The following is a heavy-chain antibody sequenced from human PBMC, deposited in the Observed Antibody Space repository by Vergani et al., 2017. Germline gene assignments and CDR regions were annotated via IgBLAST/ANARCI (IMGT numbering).Heavy chain of an antibody. J-gene: IGHJ3*02. V-gene: IGHV5-51*03. CDR3: ATYNVPYXSYRTPYDDDAFDI. CDR2: SYAGDSDT. CDR1: GYSFTSYW. D-gene: IGHD3-16*02. Sequence: EVQLVQSGGEVKKPGESLKISCKGSGYSFTSYWIGWVRQMSGKRLEWMGLSYAGDSDTGYSPCFQAQVPISADKSISTAYLQWSSLKTSDTAMYYCATYNVPYXSYRTPYDDDAFDIWGQGTMVTVSS.